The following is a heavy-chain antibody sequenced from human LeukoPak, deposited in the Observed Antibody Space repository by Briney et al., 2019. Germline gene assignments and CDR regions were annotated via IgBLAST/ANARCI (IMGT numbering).Heavy chain of an antibody. V-gene: IGHV3-9*01. CDR3: AKRRPAGDAFDI. Sequence: SGGSLRLSCAASGFTFDDYAMHWVRQAPGKGLEWVSGISRNSGSIGYAHSVKGRFTMSRDNAKNSLYLQMNSLRAEDTALYYCAKRRPAGDAFDIWGQGTMVTVSS. CDR1: GFTFDDYA. D-gene: IGHD6-25*01. CDR2: ISRNSGSI. J-gene: IGHJ3*02.